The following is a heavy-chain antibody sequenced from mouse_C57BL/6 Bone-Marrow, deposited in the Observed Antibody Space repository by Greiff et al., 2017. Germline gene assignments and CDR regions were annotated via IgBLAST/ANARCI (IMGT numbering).Heavy chain of an antibody. D-gene: IGHD1-1*02. J-gene: IGHJ4*01. CDR1: GYTFTSYG. V-gene: IGHV1-81*01. CDR2: IYPRSGNT. Sequence: QVQLKQSGAELARPGASVKLSCKASGYTFTSYGISWVKQRTGQGLEWIGEIYPRSGNTYYNEKFKGKATLTADKSSSTAYMELRSLTSEDSAVYFCAESFWDYGAMDYWGQGTSVTVSS. CDR3: AESFWDYGAMDY.